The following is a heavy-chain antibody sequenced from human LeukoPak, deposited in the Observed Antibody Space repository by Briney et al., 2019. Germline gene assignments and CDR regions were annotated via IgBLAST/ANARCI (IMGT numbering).Heavy chain of an antibody. D-gene: IGHD6-19*01. V-gene: IGHV3-30*18. J-gene: IGHJ4*02. CDR3: AKVPGSGWYSFDY. CDR2: ISYDENK. Sequence: GRSLRLSCAASGFTFSTYVMHWVRQAPGKGLEWVAVISYDENKYYADSVKGRFTNSRDNSKNTLYLQMNGLRTEDTAVYYCAKVPGSGWYSFDYWGQGTLVTVSS. CDR1: GFTFSTYV.